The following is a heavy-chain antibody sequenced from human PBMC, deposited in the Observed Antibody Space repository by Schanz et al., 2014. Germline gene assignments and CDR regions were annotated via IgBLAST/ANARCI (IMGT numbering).Heavy chain of an antibody. Sequence: QVQLQESGPRLVKPSETLSLICTVSGGSITSSGFYWAWIRQPPGKGLEWIGSIYYNGGTPLYTPSLKRRATISADTSMNHFSLKLTSVAAADTAVYYCARQGTTRFQYYMDVWGEGTSXFVS. CDR3: ARQGTTRFQYYMDV. CDR2: IYYNGGTP. J-gene: IGHJ6*03. V-gene: IGHV4-39*01. CDR1: GGSITSSGFY. D-gene: IGHD1-1*01.